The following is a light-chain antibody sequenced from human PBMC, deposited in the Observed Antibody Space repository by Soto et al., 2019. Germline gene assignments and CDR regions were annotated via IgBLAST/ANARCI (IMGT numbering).Light chain of an antibody. CDR2: WAS. CDR1: QSVLYSSNNKNY. V-gene: IGKV4-1*01. J-gene: IGKJ4*01. CDR3: QQYYSIPLT. Sequence: DVVMTQSPDSLAVSLGERATINCKSSQSVLYSSNNKNYLAWYQQKPGQPPKLLIYWASTRESGVPDRFIGSGSGTDFTLTIVSLQAADVAVYYCQQYYSIPLTFGGGTKVEIK.